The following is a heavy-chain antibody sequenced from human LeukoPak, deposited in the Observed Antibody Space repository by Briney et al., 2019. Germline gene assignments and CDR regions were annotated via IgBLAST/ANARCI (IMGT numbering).Heavy chain of an antibody. Sequence: SETLSLTCTVSGGSISSSSYYWGWNRQAPGKGLEWIGSIYYSGSTYYNPSLKSRVTISVDTSKNQFSLKLTSVTAADTAVYYCATNSIRDWGQGTLVTVSS. CDR2: IYYSGST. V-gene: IGHV4-39*01. CDR3: ATNSIRD. D-gene: IGHD3-3*02. CDR1: GGSISSSSYY. J-gene: IGHJ4*02.